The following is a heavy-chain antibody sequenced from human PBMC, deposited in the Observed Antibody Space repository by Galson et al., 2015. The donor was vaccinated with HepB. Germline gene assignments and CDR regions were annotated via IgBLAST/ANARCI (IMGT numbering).Heavy chain of an antibody. D-gene: IGHD6-13*01. CDR1: GFRFDDYA. Sequence: SLRLSCAGSGFRFDDYAMHWVRQAPGKGLEWVSGISWGGGTIGYADSVKGRFTISRDNAKNSLYLQINSLRAEDTALYYCVKSQSWYYFDYWGQGTLVTVSS. V-gene: IGHV3-9*01. CDR2: ISWGGGTI. CDR3: VKSQSWYYFDY. J-gene: IGHJ4*02.